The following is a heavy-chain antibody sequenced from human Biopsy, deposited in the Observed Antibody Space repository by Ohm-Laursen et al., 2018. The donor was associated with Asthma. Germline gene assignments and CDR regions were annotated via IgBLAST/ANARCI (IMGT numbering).Heavy chain of an antibody. Sequence: SLRLSCAASGFTVSRDHMFWVRQAPGKGLEWVSVIYSGGTSDTADSVRGRFTISRDFYKNTLYLQMDSLRAEDTAVYFCARVLESSDRGPFYFFALDVWGQGTTVTVSS. CDR3: ARVLESSDRGPFYFFALDV. CDR1: GFTVSRDH. J-gene: IGHJ6*02. V-gene: IGHV3-53*01. CDR2: IYSGGTS. D-gene: IGHD6-25*01.